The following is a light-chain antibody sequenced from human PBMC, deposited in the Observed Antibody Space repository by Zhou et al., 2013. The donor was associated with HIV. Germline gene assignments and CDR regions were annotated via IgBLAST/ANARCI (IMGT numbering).Light chain of an antibody. CDR2: DAS. CDR3: LQHNSYPFT. V-gene: IGKV1-12*01. J-gene: IGKJ3*01. CDR1: QDVTSW. Sequence: DIQMTQSPSSVSASVGDTVTITCRASQDVTSWLGWYQQKPGKPPKLLIYDASSLESGVPSRFSGTGSGTDFTLTISSLQPEDFATYYCLQHNSYPFTFGPGTKVDIK.